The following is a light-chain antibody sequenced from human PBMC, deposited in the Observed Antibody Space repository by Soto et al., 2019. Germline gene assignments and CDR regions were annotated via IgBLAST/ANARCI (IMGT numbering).Light chain of an antibody. Sequence: EIVFTQSPCTLSLSPGERATLSCRASQSVSSNYLAWYQQKPGQAPRLLIYGASSGATGIPDRFSGSGSGTDFTLTISRLEPEDFAVYYCQQYGSSPRTFGQGTKVDNK. V-gene: IGKV3-20*01. CDR3: QQYGSSPRT. J-gene: IGKJ1*01. CDR1: QSVSSNY. CDR2: GAS.